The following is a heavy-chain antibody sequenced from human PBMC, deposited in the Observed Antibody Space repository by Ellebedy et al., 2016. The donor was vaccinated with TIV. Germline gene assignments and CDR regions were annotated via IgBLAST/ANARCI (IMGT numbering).Heavy chain of an antibody. J-gene: IGHJ6*02. D-gene: IGHD3-10*01. V-gene: IGHV4-34*01. CDR3: AREKGLWFGEGMDV. CDR2: INHSGST. CDR1: GGSFSGYY. Sequence: SETLSLTXAVYGGSFSGYYWSWIRQPPGKGLEWIGEINHSGSTNYNPSLKSRVTISVDTSKNQFSLKLSSVTAADTAVYYCAREKGLWFGEGMDVWGQGTTVTVSS.